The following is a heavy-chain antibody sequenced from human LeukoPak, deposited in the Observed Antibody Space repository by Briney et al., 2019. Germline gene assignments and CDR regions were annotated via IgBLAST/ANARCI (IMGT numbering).Heavy chain of an antibody. CDR2: IYYSGST. Sequence: SETLSLTCTVSGGSISNHFCSWIRQPAGKGLEWIGYIYYSGSTNYNPSLKSRVTISVDTSKNQFSLKLSSVTAADTAVYYCARGGIAAAGTFDYWGQGTLVTVSS. V-gene: IGHV4-59*11. CDR1: GGSISNHF. J-gene: IGHJ4*02. CDR3: ARGGIAAAGTFDY. D-gene: IGHD6-13*01.